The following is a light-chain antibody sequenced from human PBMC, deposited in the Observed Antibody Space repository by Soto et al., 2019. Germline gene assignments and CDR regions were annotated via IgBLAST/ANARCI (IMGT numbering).Light chain of an antibody. V-gene: IGKV3-15*01. CDR3: QQYNDWPPA. CDR2: GAS. CDR1: ESVGDK. J-gene: IGKJ4*01. Sequence: EIVMTQSPATLSVSPGETATLSCRASESVGDKLAWYQNKPGQAPRLLIYGASTGATGIPARFSGSGSGTEFTLTISSLQSEDFATYYCQQYNDWPPAFGGGTKVEIK.